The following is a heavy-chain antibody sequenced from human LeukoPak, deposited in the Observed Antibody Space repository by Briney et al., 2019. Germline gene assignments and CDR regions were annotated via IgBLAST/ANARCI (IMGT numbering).Heavy chain of an antibody. J-gene: IGHJ4*02. CDR2: IYHSGST. CDR1: GYSISSGYY. CDR3: ARGGYCSGGSCYLGFDY. Sequence: PSETLSLTCAVSGYSISSGYYWGWIRQPPGKGLGWIGSIYHSGSTYYNPSLKSRVTISVDTSKDQFSLKLSSVTAADTAVYYCARGGYCSGGSCYLGFDYWGQGTLVTVSS. D-gene: IGHD2-15*01. V-gene: IGHV4-38-2*01.